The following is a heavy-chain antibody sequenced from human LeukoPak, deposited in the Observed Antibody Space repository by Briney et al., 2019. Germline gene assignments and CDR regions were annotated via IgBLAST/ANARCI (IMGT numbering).Heavy chain of an antibody. CDR1: GFTFDDYA. CDR3: ARSLGYCSGGSCYSGFDY. D-gene: IGHD2-15*01. Sequence: PGGSLRLSCAASGFTFDDYAMHWVRQAPGKGLEWVSAISGGGGSTYYADSVKGRFTISRDNSKNTLYLQMNSLRAEDTAVYYCARSLGYCSGGSCYSGFDYWGQGTLVTVSS. V-gene: IGHV3-23*01. CDR2: ISGGGGST. J-gene: IGHJ4*02.